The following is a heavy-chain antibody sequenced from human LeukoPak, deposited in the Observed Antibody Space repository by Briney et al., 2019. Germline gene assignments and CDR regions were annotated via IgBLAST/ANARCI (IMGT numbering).Heavy chain of an antibody. V-gene: IGHV4-39*01. J-gene: IGHJ4*02. D-gene: IGHD2-15*01. CDR1: GGSISSSSYY. CDR3: ARRRIKRAFDY. CDR2: IYYSGST. Sequence: KPSETLSLTCTVSGGSISSSSYYWGWIRQPPGKGLEWIGSIYYSGSTYYNPSLKSRVTISVDTSKNQFSLKLSSVTAADTAVYYCARRRIKRAFDYWGQGTLVTVSS.